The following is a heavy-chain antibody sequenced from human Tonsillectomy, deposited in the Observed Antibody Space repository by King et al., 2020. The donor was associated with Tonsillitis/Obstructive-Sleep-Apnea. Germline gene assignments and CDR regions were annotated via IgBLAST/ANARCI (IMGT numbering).Heavy chain of an antibody. J-gene: IGHJ4*02. D-gene: IGHD2-15*01. CDR3: VGSSHVGWDF. V-gene: IGHV4-4*02. Sequence: VQLQESGPGLVKPSGTLSLTCAVSGDSIRSSNWWSWVRQSPGKGREWIGEIHHSGKTNYNPSLKSRVAISVDKPKNQFSLKVTSVTAADAAVYYCVGSSHVGWDFWGQGTLVTVSS. CDR1: GDSIRSSNW. CDR2: IHHSGKT.